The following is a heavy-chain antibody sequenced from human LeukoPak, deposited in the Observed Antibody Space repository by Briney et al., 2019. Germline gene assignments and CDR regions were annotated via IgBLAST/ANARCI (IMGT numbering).Heavy chain of an antibody. V-gene: IGHV3-23*01. CDR1: GFTFSSYA. CDR2: ISGSGGST. J-gene: IGHJ4*02. D-gene: IGHD1-26*01. Sequence: PGGSLRLSCAASGFTFSSYAMSWVRQAPGKGLEWVSAISGSGGSTYYADSVKGRFTISRDNSKNTLYLQMNSLRAEDTAVYYCAKVPNRVVGSYYYFDYWGQGTLVTVSS. CDR3: AKVPNRVVGSYYYFDY.